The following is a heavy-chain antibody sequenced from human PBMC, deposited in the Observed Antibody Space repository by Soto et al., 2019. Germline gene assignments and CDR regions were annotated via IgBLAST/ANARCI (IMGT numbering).Heavy chain of an antibody. CDR1: GYTFTSYY. V-gene: IGHV1-46*01. J-gene: IGHJ6*02. CDR3: ARDQGADDYGDPRGNEGISYYYYYVMDV. CDR2: INPSGGST. D-gene: IGHD4-17*01. Sequence: ASVKVSCKASGYTFTSYYMHWVRQAPGQGLEWMGIINPSGGSTSYAQKFQGRVTMTRDTSTSTVYMELSSLRSEDTAVYYCARDQGADDYGDPRGNEGISYYYYYVMDVWGQGTTVTVSS.